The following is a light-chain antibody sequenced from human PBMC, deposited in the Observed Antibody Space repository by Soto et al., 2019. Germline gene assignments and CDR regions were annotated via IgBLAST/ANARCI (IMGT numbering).Light chain of an antibody. Sequence: IQLTQSPSSLSASVGDRVTITCRASQGISSFLAWYQQKPGKAPKLLIYGASTLQSGVPSRFSSSGSGTDFTLTIGSLQPEDFATYYCQQFNSFPIPFGPGTKVDIK. J-gene: IGKJ3*01. CDR2: GAS. V-gene: IGKV1-9*01. CDR3: QQFNSFPIP. CDR1: QGISSF.